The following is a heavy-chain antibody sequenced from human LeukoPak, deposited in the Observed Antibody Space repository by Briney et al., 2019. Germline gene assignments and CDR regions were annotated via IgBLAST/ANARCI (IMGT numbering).Heavy chain of an antibody. CDR3: ARGRLRYFDWLSYFDY. D-gene: IGHD3-9*01. CDR1: GGSFSGYY. Sequence: PSETLSLTCAVYGGSFSGYYWSWIRQPPGKGLEWIGEINHSGSTNYNPSLKSRVTISVDTSKNQFSLKLSSVTAADTAVYYCARGRLRYFDWLSYFDYWGQGTLVTVSS. J-gene: IGHJ4*02. CDR2: INHSGST. V-gene: IGHV4-34*01.